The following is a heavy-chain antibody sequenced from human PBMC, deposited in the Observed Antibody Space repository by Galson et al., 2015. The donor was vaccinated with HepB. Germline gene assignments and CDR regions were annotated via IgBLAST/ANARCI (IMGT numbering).Heavy chain of an antibody. CDR3: ARDLYYYESSGGYPPAGY. V-gene: IGHV3-66*01. CDR2: IYSGGDT. CDR1: GFTVSSNY. D-gene: IGHD3-22*01. J-gene: IGHJ4*02. Sequence: SLRLSCAASGFTVSSNYMNWVRQAPGKGLEWVSVIYSGGDTYYADSVKGRFTISRDNSKNTLYLQMNSLRAEDTAVYYCARDLYYYESSGGYPPAGYWGQGTLVTVSS.